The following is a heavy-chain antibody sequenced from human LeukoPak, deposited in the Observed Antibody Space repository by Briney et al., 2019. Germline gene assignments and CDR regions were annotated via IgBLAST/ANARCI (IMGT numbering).Heavy chain of an antibody. CDR3: ARVGFRTYYYDSSGYYYGFGAFDI. CDR2: ITSSSYI. V-gene: IGHV3-69-1*01. D-gene: IGHD3-22*01. Sequence: GGSLRLSCTGSGFSFVDYPINWFRQAPGKGLEWVSSITSSSYIYYADSVKGRFTISRDNAKNSLYLQMNSLRAEDTAVYYCARVGFRTYYYDSSGYYYGFGAFDIWGQGTMVTVSS. CDR1: GFSFVDYP. J-gene: IGHJ3*02.